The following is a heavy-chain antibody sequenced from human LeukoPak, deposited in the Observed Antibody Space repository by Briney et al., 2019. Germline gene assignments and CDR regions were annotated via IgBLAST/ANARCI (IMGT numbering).Heavy chain of an antibody. CDR3: ARIPGIVAAGTSPNSFDM. Sequence: PSETLSLTCTVSGGSIGTYYWSWIRQPPGKGLEWIGYIYYNGYTDYNPSLKSRVTISVHTSKNQFSLKLSSVTAADTAVYYCARIPGIVAAGTSPNSFDMWGQGTMVTVSS. D-gene: IGHD6-13*01. J-gene: IGHJ3*02. CDR2: IYYNGYT. V-gene: IGHV4-59*01. CDR1: GGSIGTYY.